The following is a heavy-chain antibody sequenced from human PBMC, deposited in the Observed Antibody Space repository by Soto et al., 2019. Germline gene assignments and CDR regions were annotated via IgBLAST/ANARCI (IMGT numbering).Heavy chain of an antibody. J-gene: IGHJ4*02. D-gene: IGHD6-6*01. CDR1: GFTRSDCG. V-gene: IGHV3-23*01. Sequence: GRSLRLWSAAFGFTRSDCGRRWVRQATGKGLEWVSGIDTGGGGTYYADCVKGRFTISRDNSKNTLYMQMNSLRAEDTAVYYCAKGPEQLVHGVFDYWGQGALVTVSS. CDR2: IDTGGGGT. CDR3: AKGPEQLVHGVFDY.